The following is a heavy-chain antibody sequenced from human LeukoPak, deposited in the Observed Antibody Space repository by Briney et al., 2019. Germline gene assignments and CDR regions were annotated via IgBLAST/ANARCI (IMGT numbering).Heavy chain of an antibody. J-gene: IGHJ4*02. CDR3: ATETPPSGTYSVHFDS. CDR1: GYSLSQLS. Sequence: ASVKVSCKVSGYSLSQLSIHWVRQAPGKGLEWMGGFDFEDGETLYAQKFRGRLTVTEDTSTDTSYMELGSLAYDDTAVYYCATETPPSGTYSVHFDSWGQGTLVTVSS. CDR2: FDFEDGET. D-gene: IGHD1-26*01. V-gene: IGHV1-24*01.